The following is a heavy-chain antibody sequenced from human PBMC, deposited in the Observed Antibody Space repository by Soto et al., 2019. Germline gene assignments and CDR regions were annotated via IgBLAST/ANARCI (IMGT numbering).Heavy chain of an antibody. Sequence: EVHLVESGGGLVKPWGSLKLSCAASGFSFDKYSMNWVRQAPGGGLEWVSSISSGSTYINYADSVRGRVTVSRDNARNLLYLQMNSLRAEDTGVYYCARDPADLWEPDQYFEYWGQGTLVTVSS. D-gene: IGHD1-26*01. J-gene: IGHJ1*01. CDR3: ARDPADLWEPDQYFEY. V-gene: IGHV3-21*01. CDR1: GFSFDKYS. CDR2: ISSGSTYI.